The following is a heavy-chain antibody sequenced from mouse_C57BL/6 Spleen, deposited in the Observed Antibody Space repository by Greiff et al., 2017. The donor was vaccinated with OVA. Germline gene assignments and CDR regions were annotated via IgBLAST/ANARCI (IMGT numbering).Heavy chain of an antibody. V-gene: IGHV1-81*01. CDR3: AREDYYGSSYGY. D-gene: IGHD1-1*01. J-gene: IGHJ2*01. CDR1: GYTFTSYG. CDR2: IYPRSGNT. Sequence: QLNQFGAELARPGASVKLSCKASGYTFTSYGISWVKQRTGQGLEWIGEIYPRSGNTYYNEKFKGKATLTADKSSSTAYMELRSLTSEDSAVYFCAREDYYGSSYGYWGQGTTLTVST.